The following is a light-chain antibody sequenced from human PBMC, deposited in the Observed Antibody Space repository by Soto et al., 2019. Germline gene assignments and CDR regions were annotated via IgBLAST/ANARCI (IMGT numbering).Light chain of an antibody. CDR2: DVS. V-gene: IGLV2-11*01. J-gene: IGLJ1*01. Sequence: QSALTQPRSVSGSPGQSATISCTGTSSDVGGYNHVSWYQQHPGKAPKLMIYDVSKRPSGVPDRFSGSKSGNTASLTISGLQAEDEADYYCCSYAGSYTYVFGTGTKLTVL. CDR1: SSDVGGYNH. CDR3: CSYAGSYTYV.